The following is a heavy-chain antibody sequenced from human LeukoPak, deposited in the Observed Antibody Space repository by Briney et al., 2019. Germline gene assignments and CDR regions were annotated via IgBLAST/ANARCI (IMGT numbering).Heavy chain of an antibody. J-gene: IGHJ4*02. CDR3: ARDKDNHYYHRPPLAHY. D-gene: IGHD3-22*01. Sequence: ASVKVSCKASGYTFTSYGISWVRQAPGQGLEWMGWISAYNGNTNYAQKLQGRVTMTTDTSTSTAYMELRSLRSGDTAVYYCARDKDNHYYHRPPLAHYWGQGTLVTVSS. CDR1: GYTFTSYG. CDR2: ISAYNGNT. V-gene: IGHV1-18*01.